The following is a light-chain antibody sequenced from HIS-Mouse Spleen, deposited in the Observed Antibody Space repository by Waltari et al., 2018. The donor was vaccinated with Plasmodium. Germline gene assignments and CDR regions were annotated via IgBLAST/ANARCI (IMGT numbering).Light chain of an antibody. CDR2: GAS. CDR3: QQYNNWPPYT. Sequence: EIVMTQSPATLSVSPGDRATLSCRASQSVSSNLAWYQQKPGQAPRLLISGASTRATGSPARFSGSGSGTEYTLTISSMQSEDFAVYYCQQYNNWPPYTFGQGTKLEIK. CDR1: QSVSSN. V-gene: IGKV3-15*01. J-gene: IGKJ2*01.